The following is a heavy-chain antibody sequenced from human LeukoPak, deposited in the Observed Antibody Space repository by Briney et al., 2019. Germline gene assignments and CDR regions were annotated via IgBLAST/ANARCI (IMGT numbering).Heavy chain of an antibody. CDR3: VRGSSSF. J-gene: IGHJ4*02. D-gene: IGHD2-2*01. CDR2: ITISGNTA. CDR1: GFTFSNYA. Sequence: GGSLRLSCLASGFTFSNYAMSWVRQAPGKGLEWVSGITISGNTAYYADSVKGRFTISRGNFKNTLYLQTHSLRVEDTATYYCVRGSSSFWGQGTLVTV. V-gene: IGHV3-23*01.